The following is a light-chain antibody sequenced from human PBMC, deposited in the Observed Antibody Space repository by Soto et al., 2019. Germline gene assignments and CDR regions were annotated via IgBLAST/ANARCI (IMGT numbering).Light chain of an antibody. CDR2: KAS. V-gene: IGKV1-5*03. Sequence: DIQMTQSPSTLSASVGDRVTITCRASQNINDWLAWYQQKPGKAPKLLIYKASNLESGVPSRFSGSVSGTEFTLTISCLQPDDFATYYCQQYSTYSVFTFGQGTRLEIK. CDR1: QNINDW. CDR3: QQYSTYSVFT. J-gene: IGKJ2*01.